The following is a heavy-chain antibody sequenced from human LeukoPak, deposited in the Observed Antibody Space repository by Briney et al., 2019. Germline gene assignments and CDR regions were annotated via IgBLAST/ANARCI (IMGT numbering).Heavy chain of an antibody. Sequence: SGRSLRLSCAASGFTVSTTYMSWVRQPPGEGLEWVSVIYSGGSTYYADSVKGRFTISRDNSKNTPCLQMNSLRAEDTAVYYCARGPVRGVIQLWGQGTLVTVSS. CDR3: ARGPVRGVIQL. D-gene: IGHD3-10*01. CDR1: GFTVSTTY. CDR2: IYSGGST. V-gene: IGHV3-53*01. J-gene: IGHJ4*02.